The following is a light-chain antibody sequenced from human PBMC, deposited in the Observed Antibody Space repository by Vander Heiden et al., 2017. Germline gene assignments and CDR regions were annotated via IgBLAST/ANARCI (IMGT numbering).Light chain of an antibody. Sequence: DIQMTQSPSSLSASVGDRVTITCRASQGISNYLAWYQQKPGKVPKLLIYAASTWQSGVPSRFSGSGSGTDFTLTISSLQPEDVATYYCQKYDSTPPWTFGQGTKVEIK. CDR3: QKYDSTPPWT. J-gene: IGKJ1*01. V-gene: IGKV1-27*01. CDR1: QGISNY. CDR2: AAS.